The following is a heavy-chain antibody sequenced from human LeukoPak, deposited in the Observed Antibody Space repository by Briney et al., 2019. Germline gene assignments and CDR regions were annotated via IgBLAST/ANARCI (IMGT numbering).Heavy chain of an antibody. J-gene: IGHJ4*02. CDR1: GFTFSSYS. Sequence: AGGSPRLSCAASGFTFSSYSMNWVRQAPGKGLEWVSSISSSSSYIYYADSVKGRFTISRDNAKNSLYLQMNSLRAEDTAVYYCARDLGGAAAGSRFDYWGQGTLVTVSS. V-gene: IGHV3-21*01. CDR3: ARDLGGAAAGSRFDY. CDR2: ISSSSSYI. D-gene: IGHD6-13*01.